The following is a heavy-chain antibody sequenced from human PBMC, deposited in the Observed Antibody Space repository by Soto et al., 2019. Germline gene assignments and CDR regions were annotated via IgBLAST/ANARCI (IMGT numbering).Heavy chain of an antibody. Sequence: SETLSLTGTVSGGSISSGDYYWSWIRQPPGKGLEWIGYIYYSGSTYYNPSLKSRVTISVDTSKNQFSLKLSSVTAADTAVYYCARDRETVTTTPGMDVWGQGTTVTVSS. CDR3: ARDRETVTTTPGMDV. J-gene: IGHJ6*02. V-gene: IGHV4-30-4*01. D-gene: IGHD4-4*01. CDR1: GGSISSGDYY. CDR2: IYYSGST.